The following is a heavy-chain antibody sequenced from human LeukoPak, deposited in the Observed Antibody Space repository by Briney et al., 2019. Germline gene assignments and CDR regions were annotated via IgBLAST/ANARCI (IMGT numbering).Heavy chain of an antibody. J-gene: IGHJ6*03. D-gene: IGHD2-15*01. CDR3: ARDRVVAANYYYYMDV. CDR1: GGTFSSYA. V-gene: IGHV1-69*05. Sequence: SVKVSCKASGGTFSSYAISWVRQAPGQGLEWMGRIIPIFGTANYAQKFQGRVTITTDESTSTAYMELSSLRSEDTAVYYCARDRVVAANYYYYMDVWGKGTTVTVAS. CDR2: IIPIFGTA.